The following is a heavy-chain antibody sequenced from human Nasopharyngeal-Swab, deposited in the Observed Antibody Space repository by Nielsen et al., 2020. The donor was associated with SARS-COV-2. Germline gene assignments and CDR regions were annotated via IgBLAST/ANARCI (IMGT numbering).Heavy chain of an antibody. J-gene: IGHJ4*02. CDR3: ARDGELGSYYQDY. CDR1: GFTFSSYW. Sequence: GESLKISCAASGFTFSSYWMSWVRQAPGKGLEWVANIKQDGSEKYYVDSVKGRFTISRDNAKNSLYLQMNSLRAEDTAMYYCARDGELGSYYQDYWGQGTLVTVSS. CDR2: IKQDGSEK. V-gene: IGHV3-7*01. D-gene: IGHD1-26*01.